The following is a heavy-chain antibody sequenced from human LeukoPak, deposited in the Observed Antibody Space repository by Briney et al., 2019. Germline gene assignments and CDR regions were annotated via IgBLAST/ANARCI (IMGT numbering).Heavy chain of an antibody. D-gene: IGHD6-13*01. V-gene: IGHV3-23*01. Sequence: GGSLRLSCATSGFTFSTYAMSWVRQAPGKGLEWVSVFSGSGPNTYYADSVKGRFTISRDNSKNTLSLQMNSLRAEDTAVYYCATGYSSSWYCFEYWGQGILVTISS. CDR3: ATGYSSSWYCFEY. CDR2: FSGSGPNT. J-gene: IGHJ4*02. CDR1: GFTFSTYA.